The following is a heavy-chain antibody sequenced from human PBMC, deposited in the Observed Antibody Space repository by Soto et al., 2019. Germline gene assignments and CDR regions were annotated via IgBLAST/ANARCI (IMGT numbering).Heavy chain of an antibody. D-gene: IGHD3-10*01. CDR2: ISYDGSNK. V-gene: IGHV3-30*18. CDR1: GFTFSSYG. J-gene: IGHJ6*02. Sequence: QVQLVESGGGVVQPGRSLRLSCAASGFTFSSYGMHWVRQAPGKGLEWVAVISYDGSNKYYADSVKGRFTISRDNSKNTLYLQMNSLRAEDTAVYYCAKDEAGVYYYYGMDVWGQGTTVTVSS. CDR3: AKDEAGVYYYYGMDV.